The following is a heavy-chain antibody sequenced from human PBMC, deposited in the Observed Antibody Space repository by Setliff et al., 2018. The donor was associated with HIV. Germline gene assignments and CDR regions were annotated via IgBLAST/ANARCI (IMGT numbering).Heavy chain of an antibody. D-gene: IGHD2-2*01. CDR3: ARDLQGRVVPGAIAY. CDR1: GGSFSNYY. J-gene: IGHJ4*02. V-gene: IGHV4-34*01. Sequence: SETLSLTCAVFGGSFSNYYWSWIRQPPGKGLEWIGEINHSGSTNYNPSLKSRLTISVDTSKKSLHLEMNGLRAEDTAVYYCARDLQGRVVPGAIAYWGQGTLVTVSS. CDR2: INHSGST.